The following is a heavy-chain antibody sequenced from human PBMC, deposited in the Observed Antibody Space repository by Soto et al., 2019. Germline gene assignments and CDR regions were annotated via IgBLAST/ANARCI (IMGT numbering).Heavy chain of an antibody. V-gene: IGHV4-31*03. Sequence: SETLSLTCTVSGGSISSGGYYWSWIRQHPGKGLEWIGYIYYSGSTYYNPSLKSRVTISVDTSKNQFSLKLSSVTAADTAVYYCARSAIPGHWFDPWGQGTLVTVSS. CDR2: IYYSGST. J-gene: IGHJ5*02. CDR1: GGSISSGGYY. CDR3: ARSAIPGHWFDP.